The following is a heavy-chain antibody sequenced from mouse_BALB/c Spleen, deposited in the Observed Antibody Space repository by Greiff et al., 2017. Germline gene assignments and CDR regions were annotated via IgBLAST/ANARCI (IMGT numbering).Heavy chain of an antibody. V-gene: IGHV2-9*02. D-gene: IGHD3-3*01. CDR3: AREAGPRATWFAY. CDR2: IWAGGST. Sequence: VQRVESGPGLVAPSQSLSITCTVSGFSLTSYGVHWVRQPPGKGLEWLGVIWAGGSTNYNSALMSRLSISKDNSKSQVFLKMNSLQTDDTAMYYCAREAGPRATWFAYWGQGTLVTVSA. CDR1: GFSLTSYG. J-gene: IGHJ3*01.